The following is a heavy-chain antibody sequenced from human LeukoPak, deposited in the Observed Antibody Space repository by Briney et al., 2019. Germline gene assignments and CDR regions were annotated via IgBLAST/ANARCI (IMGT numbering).Heavy chain of an antibody. Sequence: GGSLRLSCVVSGFTVSGNYMSWVRQAPGKGLEWVSIMYASGTTDYADSVMGRFTISRDNSKNTLYLQMSSLRVEDTAVYYCAREGGPYSSTLRGCWGQGTLVTVSS. D-gene: IGHD6-19*01. CDR1: GFTVSGNY. CDR3: AREGGPYSSTLRGC. CDR2: MYASGTT. J-gene: IGHJ4*02. V-gene: IGHV3-53*01.